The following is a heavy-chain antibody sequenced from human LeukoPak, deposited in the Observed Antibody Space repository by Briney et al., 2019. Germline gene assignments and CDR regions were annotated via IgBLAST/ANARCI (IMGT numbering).Heavy chain of an antibody. D-gene: IGHD3-22*01. CDR3: ARSLHHYYDSSGYPLDYGMDV. CDR1: GYTFTSYD. V-gene: IGHV1-8*01. CDR2: MNPNSGNT. Sequence: GASVKVSCKASGYTFTSYDINWVRQATGQWLEWMGWMNPNSGNTGYAQKFQGRVTMTRNTSISTAYMELSSLRSEDTAVYYCARSLHHYYDSSGYPLDYGMDVWGQGTTVTVSS. J-gene: IGHJ6*02.